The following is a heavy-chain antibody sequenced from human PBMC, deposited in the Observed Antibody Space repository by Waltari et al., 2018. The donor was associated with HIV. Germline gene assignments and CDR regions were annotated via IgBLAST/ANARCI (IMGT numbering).Heavy chain of an antibody. V-gene: IGHV1-24*01. CDR2: FDPEDGET. J-gene: IGHJ4*02. Sequence: QVQLVQSGAEVKKPGASGKVPCKASGYTLTELSMHRVRQAPGKGLEWMGGFDPEDGETIYAQKFQGRVTMTEDTSTDTAYMELSSLRSEDTAVYYCAARGRYSYGYYFDYWGQGTLVTVSS. D-gene: IGHD5-18*01. CDR3: AARGRYSYGYYFDY. CDR1: GYTLTELS.